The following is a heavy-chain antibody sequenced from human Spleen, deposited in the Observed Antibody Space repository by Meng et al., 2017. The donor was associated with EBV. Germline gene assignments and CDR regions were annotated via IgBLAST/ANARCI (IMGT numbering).Heavy chain of an antibody. D-gene: IGHD3-3*01. J-gene: IGHJ5*02. CDR1: GASLRGHY. Sequence: VQRERGGAGLVKPSETRSLTCAVYGASLRGHYWSWIRQAPGKGLEWIGEIKDTGSTNYNLSLKGRVTISVDKSNNQFSLKLTSVTAADTAVYYCARQSQSFGVILGWFDPWGQGTLVTVSS. CDR3: ARQSQSFGVILGWFDP. V-gene: IGHV4-34*01. CDR2: IKDTGST.